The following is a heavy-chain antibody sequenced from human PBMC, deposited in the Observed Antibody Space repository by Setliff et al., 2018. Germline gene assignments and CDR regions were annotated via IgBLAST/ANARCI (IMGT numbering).Heavy chain of an antibody. CDR3: AGEFYSFWSGYTDRQYYFYGMDA. J-gene: IGHJ6*02. CDR2: IIPVFGTA. CDR1: GGTFSSYA. D-gene: IGHD3-3*01. V-gene: IGHV1-69*13. Sequence: SVKVSCKASGGTFSSYAISWVRQAPGQGFEWMGGIIPVFGTADYAQKFQGRVTITADESTTTFYMEVSSLRSDDTAVYYCAGEFYSFWSGYTDRQYYFYGMDAWGQGTTVTVSS.